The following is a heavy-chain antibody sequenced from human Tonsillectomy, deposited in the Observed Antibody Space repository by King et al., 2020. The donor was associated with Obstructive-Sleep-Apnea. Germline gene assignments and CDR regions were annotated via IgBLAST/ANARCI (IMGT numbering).Heavy chain of an antibody. D-gene: IGHD6-13*01. Sequence: VQLQQWGAGLLKPSETLSLTCAVYGGSFSDYYWSWIRQPPGKGLEWIGEINQSGNTNYNPALKSRVTISADTSNNQFSLKLSSVTAADTAVYYCARGGGAAAVNWLDPWGQGTLVTVSS. CDR3: ARGGGAAAVNWLDP. V-gene: IGHV4-34*01. J-gene: IGHJ5*02. CDR2: INQSGNT. CDR1: GGSFSDYY.